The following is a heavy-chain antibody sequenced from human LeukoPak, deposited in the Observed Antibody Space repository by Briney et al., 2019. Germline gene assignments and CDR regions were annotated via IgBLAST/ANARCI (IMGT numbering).Heavy chain of an antibody. V-gene: IGHV3-72*01. CDR3: ARDGQQGDQSAFDI. CDR2: VRNKARNYNT. CDR1: GFTVGDYH. D-gene: IGHD2-21*01. Sequence: GGSLRLSCATSGFTVGDYHMGWVRQAAGKWRGWIGRVRNKARNYNTEYVASVEGRFTISRDASKNSLYLQMDSLKIEDTGVYFCARDGQQGDQSAFDIWGQGTTVTVSS. J-gene: IGHJ3*02.